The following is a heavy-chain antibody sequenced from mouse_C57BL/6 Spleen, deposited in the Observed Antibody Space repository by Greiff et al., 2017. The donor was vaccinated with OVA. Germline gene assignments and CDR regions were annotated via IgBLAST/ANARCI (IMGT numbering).Heavy chain of an antibody. J-gene: IGHJ2*01. CDR1: GFTFSDYG. Sequence: DVMLVESGGGLVKPGGSLKLSCAASGFTFSDYGMHWVRQAPEKGLEWVAYISSGSSTIYYADTVKGRFTISRDNAKNTLFLQMTSLRSEDTAMYYCAKGSPYYFDYWGQGTTLTVSS. CDR2: ISSGSSTI. CDR3: AKGSPYYFDY. V-gene: IGHV5-17*01. D-gene: IGHD1-1*02.